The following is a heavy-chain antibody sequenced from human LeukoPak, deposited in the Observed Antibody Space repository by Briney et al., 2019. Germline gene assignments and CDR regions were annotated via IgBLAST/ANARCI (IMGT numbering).Heavy chain of an antibody. CDR2: ISGSGTGGVT. CDR1: GLSFSSYS. Sequence: GGSLRLSCTASGLSFSSYSMSWVRQAPGKGLEWVAIISGSGTGGVTYYADSVKGRFTISRDNAKNSLYLQMNSLRAEDTAVYYCAREAAAGTIWGQGTLVTVSS. D-gene: IGHD6-13*01. J-gene: IGHJ4*02. V-gene: IGHV3-21*01. CDR3: AREAAAGTI.